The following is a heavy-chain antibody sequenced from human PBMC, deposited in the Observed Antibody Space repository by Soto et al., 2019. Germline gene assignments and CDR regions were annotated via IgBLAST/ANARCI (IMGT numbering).Heavy chain of an antibody. Sequence: SVKVSCKTSGGTFSTYTISWVRQAPGQGLEWMGRVIPILNMANYAQKFQGRVTITADKSTTTAYMIVSSLRSEDAAVYYCARAPVYSSGSKINDVMAFWGQGTRVPVSS. V-gene: IGHV1-69*02. CDR1: GGTFSTYT. D-gene: IGHD6-19*01. CDR2: VIPILNMA. CDR3: ARAPVYSSGSKINDVMAF. J-gene: IGHJ6*02.